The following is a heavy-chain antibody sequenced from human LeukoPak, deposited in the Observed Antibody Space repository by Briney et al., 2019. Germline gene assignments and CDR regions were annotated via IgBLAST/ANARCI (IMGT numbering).Heavy chain of an antibody. J-gene: IGHJ4*02. CDR1: GYTFNIYG. V-gene: IGHV1-18*01. Sequence: ASVKVSRKASGYTFNIYGITWVRQAPGQGLEWMGWISALNGHTNYVQKFQGRVSMTTDTSTSTAYMELRGLRSDDTAVYYCAKEEKVKTDYWGQGTLVTVSS. CDR3: AKEEKVKTDY. CDR2: ISALNGHT.